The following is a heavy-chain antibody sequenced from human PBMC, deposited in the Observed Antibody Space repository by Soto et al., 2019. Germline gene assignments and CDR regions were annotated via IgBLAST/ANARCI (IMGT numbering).Heavy chain of an antibody. V-gene: IGHV3-30-3*01. CDR3: ARGRFEAAGYYYYGMDV. CDR1: GFTFISYA. Sequence: GGSLRLSCAASGFTFISYAMHWVRQAPGKGLEWVAVISYDGSNKYYADSVKGRFTISRDNSKNTLYLQMNSLRAEDTAVYYCARGRFEAAGYYYYGMDVWGQGTTVTVSS. J-gene: IGHJ6*02. CDR2: ISYDGSNK.